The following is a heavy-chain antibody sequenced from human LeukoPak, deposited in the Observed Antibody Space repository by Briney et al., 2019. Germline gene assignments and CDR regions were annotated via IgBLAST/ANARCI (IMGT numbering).Heavy chain of an antibody. J-gene: IGHJ6*03. CDR1: GFTFRSYG. D-gene: IGHD2-8*01. V-gene: IGHV3-30*02. CDR2: IQNDGSNE. Sequence: GGSLRLSCAASGFTFRSYGMHWVRQAPGKGLEWVTYIQNDGSNEQYADSVKGRFSIARDSSKHILYLQMNSLRAEDTAVYYCAKDRCSNGIGCYYYYMDVWGKGTTVTISS. CDR3: AKDRCSNGIGCYYYYMDV.